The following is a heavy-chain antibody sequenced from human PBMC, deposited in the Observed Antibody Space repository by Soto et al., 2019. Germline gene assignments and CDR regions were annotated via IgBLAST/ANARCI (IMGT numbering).Heavy chain of an antibody. J-gene: IGHJ1*01. CDR1: GFSLSTSGVG. D-gene: IGHD3-9*01. CDR2: IYWKDDK. Sequence: QITLKESAPTLVKPTQTLTLTCTFSGFSLSTSGVGVGWIRQPPGKALEWLALIYWKDDKRYSPSLKSRLTITKDTYEIPVVLIMTNMDPVDTATYYCAHVVVLRYFDWLPHDHAEYFQHWGQGTLVTVSS. CDR3: AHVVVLRYFDWLPHDHAEYFQH. V-gene: IGHV2-5*01.